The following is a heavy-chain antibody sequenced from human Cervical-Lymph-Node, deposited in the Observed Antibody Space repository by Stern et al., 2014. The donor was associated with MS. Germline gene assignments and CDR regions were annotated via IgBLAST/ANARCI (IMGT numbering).Heavy chain of an antibody. D-gene: IGHD2-2*03. Sequence: VQLEESGPGLVKPSETLSLTCTVYGASISSYYWNWIRQPPGKGLEWIGYIYYTGTTNYNPSLKGRVAISLDTSKNQFSLILRSVSAADTAVYYCARKSLSMDHYFDSWGQGTLVTVSS. CDR2: IYYTGTT. CDR3: ARKSLSMDHYFDS. V-gene: IGHV4-59*01. J-gene: IGHJ4*02. CDR1: GASISSYY.